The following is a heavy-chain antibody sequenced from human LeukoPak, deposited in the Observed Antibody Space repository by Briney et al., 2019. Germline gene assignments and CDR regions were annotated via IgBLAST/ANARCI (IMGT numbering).Heavy chain of an antibody. Sequence: GGSLRLSCAASGFTFSSYDMNWFRQAPGKGLEWVSSISGSSTYIYYADSVTCGFTLSRDNAKNSLYVQMNSLRAEDTAVYYGARDRGVWVVPAYVLDYRGQGTLVTVSS. CDR1: GFTFSSYD. D-gene: IGHD2-2*01. V-gene: IGHV3-21*06. CDR2: ISGSSTYI. J-gene: IGHJ4*02. CDR3: ARDRGVWVVPAYVLDY.